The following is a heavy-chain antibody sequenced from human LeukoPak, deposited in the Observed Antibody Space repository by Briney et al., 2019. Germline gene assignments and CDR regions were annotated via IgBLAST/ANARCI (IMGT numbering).Heavy chain of an antibody. D-gene: IGHD2-2*03. CDR2: ISSGSTNI. J-gene: IGHJ4*02. Sequence: GGSLRLSCAASGFTFNIYSMNWVRQAPGKGLEWVSCISSGSTNIYYADSVRGRFTISRDNAKNSLYLQMNSLGAEDTAVYYCARVGGYCNSVSKCYGDYWGQGTLVTVSS. V-gene: IGHV3-21*01. CDR3: ARVGGYCNSVSKCYGDY. CDR1: GFTFNIYS.